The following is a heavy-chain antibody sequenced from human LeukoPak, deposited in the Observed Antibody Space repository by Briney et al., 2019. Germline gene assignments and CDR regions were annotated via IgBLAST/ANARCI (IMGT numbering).Heavy chain of an antibody. V-gene: IGHV1-69*05. CDR1: GGTFSSYA. D-gene: IGHD3-22*01. J-gene: IGHJ3*02. Sequence: SVKVSCKASGGTFSSYAISWVRQAPGQGLEWMGSIIPIFGTANYAQKFQGRVTITTDESTSTAYMELSSLRSEDTAVYYCARENDSSGLYRRAFDIWGQGTMVTVSS. CDR2: IIPIFGTA. CDR3: ARENDSSGLYRRAFDI.